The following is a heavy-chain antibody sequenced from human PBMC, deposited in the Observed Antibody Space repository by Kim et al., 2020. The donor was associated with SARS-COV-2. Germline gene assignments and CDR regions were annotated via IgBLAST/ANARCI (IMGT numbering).Heavy chain of an antibody. V-gene: IGHV1-69*13. J-gene: IGHJ6*02. CDR2: IIPIFGTA. D-gene: IGHD2-2*01. CDR3: ASAVFRRVVVVPASRFGMDV. CDR1: GGTFSSYA. Sequence: SVKVSCKASGGTFSSYAISWVRQAPGQGLEWMGGIIPIFGTANYAQKFQGRVTITADESTSTAYMELSSLRSEDTAVYYCASAVFRRVVVVPASRFGMDVWGQGTTVTVSS.